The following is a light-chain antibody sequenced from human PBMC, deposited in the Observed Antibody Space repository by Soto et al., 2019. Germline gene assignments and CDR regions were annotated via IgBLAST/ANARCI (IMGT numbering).Light chain of an antibody. Sequence: QSVLTQPPSASGTPGQRVTISCSGSSSNLGSNFVYWYQQLPGAAPKLLISRNNERPSGVPDRFSGSKSGTSASLAISGLRSEDEADYHCAAWDDSLSGAVFGGGTKLTVL. CDR3: AAWDDSLSGAV. CDR2: RNN. J-gene: IGLJ3*02. V-gene: IGLV1-47*01. CDR1: SSNLGSNF.